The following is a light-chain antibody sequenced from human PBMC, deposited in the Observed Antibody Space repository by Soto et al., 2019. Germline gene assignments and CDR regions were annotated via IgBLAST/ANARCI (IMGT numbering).Light chain of an antibody. CDR3: QQYTGPPTT. V-gene: IGKV3-20*01. CDR2: DAS. Sequence: EIVMTQSPATLSVSPGERATLSCRASQSVSSNLAWYQQKPGQAPRLLIYDASRRATGIPDRFSGSGSGTDFTLTITRLEPEDSAVYFCQQYTGPPTTFGQGTRLEIK. CDR1: QSVSSN. J-gene: IGKJ5*01.